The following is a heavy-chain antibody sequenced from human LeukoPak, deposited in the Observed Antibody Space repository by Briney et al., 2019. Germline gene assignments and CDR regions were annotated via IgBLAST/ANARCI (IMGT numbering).Heavy chain of an antibody. CDR3: ARKISRIAVAGTSVVDY. Sequence: GSLKLSCAASGFTFNSYAMSWVRQAPGKGLEWVSSFTNSGGSTYYADSVKGRFTISRDNSKNTLYLQMNSLRAEDTAVYYCARKISRIAVAGTSVVDYWGQGALVTVSS. D-gene: IGHD6-19*01. V-gene: IGHV3-23*01. J-gene: IGHJ4*02. CDR2: FTNSGGST. CDR1: GFTFNSYA.